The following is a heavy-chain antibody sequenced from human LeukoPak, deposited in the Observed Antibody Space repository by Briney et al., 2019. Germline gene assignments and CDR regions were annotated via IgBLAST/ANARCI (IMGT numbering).Heavy chain of an antibody. CDR3: ARGGDRRGFDY. CDR1: GGSISNGGYY. J-gene: IGHJ4*02. CDR2: IYDSRTT. Sequence: TPSQTLSLTCTVSGGSISNGGYYWSWIRQHPGKGLEWIGYIYDSRTTYYNPAPQSRVTISVDLSDNHFSLKMRSMTAADTAVYFCARGGDRRGFDYWGQGTLVTVSS. D-gene: IGHD1-14*01. V-gene: IGHV4-31*03.